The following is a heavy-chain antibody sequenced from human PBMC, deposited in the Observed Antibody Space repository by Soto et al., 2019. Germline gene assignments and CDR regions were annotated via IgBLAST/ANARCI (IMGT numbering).Heavy chain of an antibody. CDR3: ARVMFGVDIVATIREGYFDY. D-gene: IGHD5-12*01. Sequence: SETLSLTCTVSGGSISSYYWSWIRQPPGKGLEWIGYIYYSGSTNYNPSFKSRVTISVDTSKNQFSLKLSSVTAADTAVYYCARVMFGVDIVATIREGYFDYWGQGTLVTVSS. CDR2: IYYSGST. V-gene: IGHV4-59*08. CDR1: GGSISSYY. J-gene: IGHJ4*02.